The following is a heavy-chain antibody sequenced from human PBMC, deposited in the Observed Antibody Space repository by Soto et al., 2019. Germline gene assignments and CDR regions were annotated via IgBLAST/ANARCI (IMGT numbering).Heavy chain of an antibody. D-gene: IGHD6-13*01. V-gene: IGHV3-30*18. J-gene: IGHJ3*01. CDR3: AKDQGIAASHGID. CDR1: GFTFNNYG. CDR2: ISNDGNDK. Sequence: QVQLVESGGGVVQPGRSLRLSCAASGFTFNNYGMHWVRQAPGKGLEWVAPISNDGNDKYYADSVKGRLTISRDNSKNTVYLQMNSLRAEDTAVYHCAKDQGIAASHGIDWGQGTMVTVSS.